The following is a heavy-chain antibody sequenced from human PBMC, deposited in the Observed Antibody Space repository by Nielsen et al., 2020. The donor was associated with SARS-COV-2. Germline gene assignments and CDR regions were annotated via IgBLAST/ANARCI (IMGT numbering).Heavy chain of an antibody. D-gene: IGHD6-19*01. Sequence: GGSLRLSCAASGFTVSSNYMSWVRQAPGKGLEWVSVIYSGGSTYYADPVKGRFTISRDDSKNTLYLQMNSLRAEDTAVYYCALLAVAGRVSYYGMDVWGQGTTVTVSS. CDR2: IYSGGST. J-gene: IGHJ6*02. V-gene: IGHV3-53*01. CDR3: ALLAVAGRVSYYGMDV. CDR1: GFTVSSNY.